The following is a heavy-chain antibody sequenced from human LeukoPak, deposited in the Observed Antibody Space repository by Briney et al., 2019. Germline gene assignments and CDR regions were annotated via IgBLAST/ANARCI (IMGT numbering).Heavy chain of an antibody. D-gene: IGHD3-16*02. J-gene: IGHJ4*02. Sequence: SETLSLTCAVYGGSFSGYYWSWIRQPPGKGLEWIGEINHSGSTNYNPSLKSRVTISVDTSKNQFSLTLSSVTAADTAVYYCARVFYDYVWGSYRYPQLDYWGQGTLVTVSS. CDR2: INHSGST. CDR3: ARVFYDYVWGSYRYPQLDY. V-gene: IGHV4-34*01. CDR1: GGSFSGYY.